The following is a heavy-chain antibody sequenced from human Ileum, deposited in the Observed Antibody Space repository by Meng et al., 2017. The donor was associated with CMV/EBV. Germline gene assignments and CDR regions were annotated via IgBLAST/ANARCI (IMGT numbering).Heavy chain of an antibody. Sequence: VDGGSVSSGSYYWSWIRQPPGKGLEWIGYIYYSGSTNYNPSLKSRVTISVDTSKNQFSLKLSSVTAADTAVYYCARYEQQLVLGFVYWGQGTLVTVSS. CDR2: IYYSGST. CDR3: ARYEQQLVLGFVY. CDR1: GGSVSSGSYY. D-gene: IGHD6-13*01. J-gene: IGHJ4*02. V-gene: IGHV4-61*01.